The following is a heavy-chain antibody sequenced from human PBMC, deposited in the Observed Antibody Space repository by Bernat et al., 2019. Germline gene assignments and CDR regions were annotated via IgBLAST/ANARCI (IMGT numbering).Heavy chain of an antibody. CDR3: ARGLPPIMITFGGGSAFDI. D-gene: IGHD3-16*01. J-gene: IGHJ3*02. Sequence: QVQLVESGGGVVQPGRSLRLSCSASGFPFSSYAMHWVRQAPGKGLGWVAVISYDGSNKYYADSVKGRFTISRDNSKNTLYLQMNSLRAEDTAVYYCARGLPPIMITFGGGSAFDIWGQGTMVTVSS. CDR2: ISYDGSNK. CDR1: GFPFSSYA. V-gene: IGHV3-30-3*01.